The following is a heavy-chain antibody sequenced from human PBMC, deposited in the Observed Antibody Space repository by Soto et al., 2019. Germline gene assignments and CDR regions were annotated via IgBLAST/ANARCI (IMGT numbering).Heavy chain of an antibody. CDR2: IYNGGST. V-gene: IGHV4-30-4*08. Sequence: SETLSLTCSVSGGSISSGNYYWSWVRRPPGKGLEWIGYIYNGGSTYYRPSLESRMHMSLDATRNHYSLRLTSVTAADTAVYFCARAPVGLDTISYFDYWGQGKLVTVSS. D-gene: IGHD3-3*01. CDR3: ARAPVGLDTISYFDY. J-gene: IGHJ4*02. CDR1: GGSISSGNYY.